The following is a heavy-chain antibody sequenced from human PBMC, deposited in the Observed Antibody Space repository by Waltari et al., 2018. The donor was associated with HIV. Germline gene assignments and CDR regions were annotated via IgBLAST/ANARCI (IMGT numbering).Heavy chain of an antibody. J-gene: IGHJ3*02. CDR1: GFTFSSYA. V-gene: IGHV3-23*04. Sequence: EVQLVESGGGLVQPGGSLRLSCAASGFTFSSYAMSWVRQAPGKGLEWVSAISGSGGSTYYADSVKGRFTISRDNSKNTLYLQMNSLRAEDTAVYYCAKDQGVTVVTKGNAFDIWGQGTMVTVSS. CDR2: ISGSGGST. D-gene: IGHD2-21*02. CDR3: AKDQGVTVVTKGNAFDI.